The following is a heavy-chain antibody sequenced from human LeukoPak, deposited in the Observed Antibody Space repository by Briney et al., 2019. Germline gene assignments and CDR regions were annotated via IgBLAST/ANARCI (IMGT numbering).Heavy chain of an antibody. CDR3: ARIRRYYDSSGYLSMYYFDY. CDR2: IDWDDDK. Sequence: GPTLVHPTPTLTLTCTFSGFSLSTSGMCVSWIRQPPGKALEWLALIDWDDDKYYSTSLKIRLTISKDTSKNQVVLTMTNMDPVDTATYYCARIRRYYDSSGYLSMYYFDYWGQGTLVTVSS. CDR1: GFSLSTSGMC. J-gene: IGHJ4*02. D-gene: IGHD3-22*01. V-gene: IGHV2-70*01.